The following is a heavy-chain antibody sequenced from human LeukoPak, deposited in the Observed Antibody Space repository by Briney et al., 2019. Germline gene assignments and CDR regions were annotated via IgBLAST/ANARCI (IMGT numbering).Heavy chain of an antibody. CDR3: ARSLAYCGGDCYFNWFDP. D-gene: IGHD2-21*02. Sequence: GESLKISCKGSGYSFTSYWIGWVRQMPVKGLEWMGIIYPGDSDTRYSPSFQGQVTISADKSISTAYLQWSSLKASDTAMYYCARSLAYCGGDCYFNWFDPWGQGTLVTVSS. CDR1: GYSFTSYW. J-gene: IGHJ5*02. V-gene: IGHV5-51*01. CDR2: IYPGDSDT.